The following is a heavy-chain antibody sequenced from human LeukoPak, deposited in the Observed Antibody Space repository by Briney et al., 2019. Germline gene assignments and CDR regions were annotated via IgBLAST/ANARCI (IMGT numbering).Heavy chain of an antibody. CDR1: GFTFDDYA. Sequence: PGRSLRLSCAASGFTFDDYAMPWVRQAPGKGLEWVSGISWNSGSIGYADSVKGRFTISRDNAKNSLYLQMNSLRAEDTASYYCAKSWAAGVYYFDYWGQGTLVTVSS. J-gene: IGHJ4*02. CDR3: AKSWAAGVYYFDY. CDR2: ISWNSGSI. V-gene: IGHV3-9*01. D-gene: IGHD6-13*01.